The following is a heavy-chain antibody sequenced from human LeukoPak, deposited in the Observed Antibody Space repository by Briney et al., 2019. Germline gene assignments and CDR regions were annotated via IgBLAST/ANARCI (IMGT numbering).Heavy chain of an antibody. V-gene: IGHV3-13*05. CDR1: GFTFSSYW. D-gene: IGHD1-26*01. CDR2: IGSAGDP. Sequence: GGSLRLSCAASGFTFSSYWMHWVRQATGKGLEWVSAIGSAGDPYYPGSVKGRFTISRENAKNSLYLQMNSLRAGDTAVYYCARGASREGRYYYYGMDVWGKGTTVTVSS. J-gene: IGHJ6*04. CDR3: ARGASREGRYYYYGMDV.